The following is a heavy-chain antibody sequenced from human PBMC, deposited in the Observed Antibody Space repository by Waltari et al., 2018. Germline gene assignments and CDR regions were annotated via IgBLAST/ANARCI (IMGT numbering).Heavy chain of an antibody. CDR1: GFPFSSYW. CDR3: ARGPVGAPRSHYFDY. CDR2: IKQDGSEK. J-gene: IGHJ4*02. D-gene: IGHD1-26*01. Sequence: EVQLVESGGGLVQPGGSLRLSCAASGFPFSSYWMSWVRQAPGKGLEWVANIKQDGSEKYYVDSVKGRFTISRDNAKNSLYLQMNSLRAEDTAVYYCARGPVGAPRSHYFDYWGQGTLVTVSS. V-gene: IGHV3-7*04.